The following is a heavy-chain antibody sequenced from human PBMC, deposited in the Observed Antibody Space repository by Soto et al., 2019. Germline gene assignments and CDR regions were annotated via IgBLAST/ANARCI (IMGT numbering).Heavy chain of an antibody. J-gene: IGHJ2*01. D-gene: IGHD6-19*01. CDR1: GFTFSSYA. CDR3: VKVKVPLSLIAVAGITTRH. CDR2: ISSNGGST. V-gene: IGHV3-64D*06. Sequence: PGGSLRLSCSASGFTFSSYAMHWVRQAPGKGLEYVSAISSNGGSTYYADSVKGRFTISRDNSKNTLYLQMSSLRAEDTAVYYCVKVKVPLSLIAVAGITTRHWGRGTLVPVYS.